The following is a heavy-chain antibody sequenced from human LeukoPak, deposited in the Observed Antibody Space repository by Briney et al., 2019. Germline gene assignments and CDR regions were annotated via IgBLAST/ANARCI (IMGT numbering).Heavy chain of an antibody. V-gene: IGHV3-7*01. Sequence: GGTLRLSCEASGFTFRSYWMTWVRQSPGKGLEWVAIIKPDGSDKFHVDSVKGRFTISRDNAKNSLYLQMSNLRAEDTAVYYCARGGHRQKEFWGQGTLVTVSS. J-gene: IGHJ4*02. CDR2: IKPDGSDK. CDR1: GFTFRSYW. D-gene: IGHD3-10*01. CDR3: ARGGHRQKEF.